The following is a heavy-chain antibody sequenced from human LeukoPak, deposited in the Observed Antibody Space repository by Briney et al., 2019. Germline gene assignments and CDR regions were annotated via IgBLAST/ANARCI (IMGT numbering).Heavy chain of an antibody. D-gene: IGHD2-15*01. J-gene: IGHJ4*02. CDR3: ARNFPGVGCSGGSCYDY. CDR1: GGSISSSSYY. Sequence: SETLSLTCTVPGGSISSSSYYWGWIRQPPGKGLEWIGTIYYSGTTYYNPSLKSRVTISIDTSKNQFSLKLSSVTAADTAVYYCARNFPGVGCSGGSCYDYWGQGTLVTVSS. V-gene: IGHV4-39*07. CDR2: IYYSGTT.